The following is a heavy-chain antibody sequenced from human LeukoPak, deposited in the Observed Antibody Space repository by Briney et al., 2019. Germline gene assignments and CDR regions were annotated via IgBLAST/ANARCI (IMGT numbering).Heavy chain of an antibody. CDR3: ARVPYSTSFDY. Sequence: ASVKLSCKTSGYTFTGSYIHWVRQAPGQGLEWMGWINLNSGDTNYAQKFQARVTMTTLTSISTAYMELTSLSSDDTAIYYCARVPYSTSFDYWGLGTLVTVSS. D-gene: IGHD2/OR15-2a*01. J-gene: IGHJ4*02. CDR2: INLNSGDT. V-gene: IGHV1-2*02. CDR1: GYTFTGSY.